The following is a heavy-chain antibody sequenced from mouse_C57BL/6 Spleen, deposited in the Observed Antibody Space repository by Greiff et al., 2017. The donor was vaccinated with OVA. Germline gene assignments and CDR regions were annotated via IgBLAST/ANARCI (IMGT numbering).Heavy chain of an antibody. CDR2: ILPGRGST. CDR1: GYTFTGYW. Sequence: QVQLQQSGAELMKPGASVKLSCKATGYTFTGYWIEWVQQSPGHGLEWIGAILPGRGSTNYNDKFKGKATFTADTSSNTDYMQLSSLTTEDAGIDYYERGTFDLDYWGQGTTLTVSS. CDR3: ERGTFDLDY. V-gene: IGHV1-9*01. J-gene: IGHJ2*01.